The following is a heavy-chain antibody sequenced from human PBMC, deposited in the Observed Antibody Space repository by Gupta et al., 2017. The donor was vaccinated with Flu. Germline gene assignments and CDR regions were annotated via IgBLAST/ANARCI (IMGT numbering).Heavy chain of an antibody. J-gene: IGHJ4*02. Sequence: QVQLQQWGAGLLKPSETLSLTCAVYGGSFSGYYWSWIRQPPGEGLEWIGGINHSGRTNYNPSPKVRVNKLGDTSKNQFSLKLSPVTAADTAVYYCSRGPADSSPYYFYHWGQGTLVTVSS. CDR1: GGSFSGYY. D-gene: IGHD6-13*01. CDR2: INHSGRT. CDR3: SRGPADSSPYYFYH. V-gene: IGHV4-34*01.